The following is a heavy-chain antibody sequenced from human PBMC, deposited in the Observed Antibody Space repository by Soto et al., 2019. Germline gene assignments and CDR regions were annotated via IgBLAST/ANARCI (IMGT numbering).Heavy chain of an antibody. J-gene: IGHJ4*02. CDR1: GYTFSSRA. CDR3: ATLLGFSSGGSWYSHVAYY. D-gene: IGHD2-8*02. Sequence: EVPLWESGGDLVQPGGSLRVSCVGSGYTFSSRAMSWVRQAPGKGLEWVSGIDGGGTTDYADSVKGRFTISRDNSQDTLYLQMNSLRAEDTAVYYCATLLGFSSGGSWYSHVAYYWGQGALVTVSS. V-gene: IGHV3-23*01. CDR2: IDGGGTT.